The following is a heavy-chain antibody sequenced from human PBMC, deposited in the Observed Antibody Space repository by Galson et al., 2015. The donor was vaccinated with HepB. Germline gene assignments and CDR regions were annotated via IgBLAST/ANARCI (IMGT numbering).Heavy chain of an antibody. CDR3: ARVVVVSAADYFDY. CDR2: IYYSGST. Sequence: LSLTCTVSGGSISSYSWSWIRQPPGKGLEWIGYIYYSGSTNYNPSLKSRVTISIDTSKNQFSLNLISMTAADTAVYYCARVVVVSAADYFDYWGQGTLVTVSS. V-gene: IGHV4-59*08. D-gene: IGHD2-2*01. J-gene: IGHJ4*02. CDR1: GGSISSYS.